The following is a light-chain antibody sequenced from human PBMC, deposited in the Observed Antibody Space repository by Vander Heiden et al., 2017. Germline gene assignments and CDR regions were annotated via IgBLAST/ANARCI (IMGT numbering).Light chain of an antibody. CDR3: QQSDTTPDT. CDR2: AAS. Sequence: DIQMTQSPSSLSASVGDRVTITCRASQSISNYLNWYQQKPGKAPKLLIFAASNLQSGVPSRFNGSGSGTDFTLTVTSLQPEDSASYYCQQSDTTPDTFGQGTKIEIK. J-gene: IGKJ2*01. V-gene: IGKV1-39*01. CDR1: QSISNY.